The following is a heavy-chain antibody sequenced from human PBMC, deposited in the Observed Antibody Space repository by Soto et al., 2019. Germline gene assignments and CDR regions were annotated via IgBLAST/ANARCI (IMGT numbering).Heavy chain of an antibody. V-gene: IGHV3-33*06. D-gene: IGHD3-10*01. CDR3: AKDRSTYYLVPPFDP. J-gene: IGHJ5*02. CDR1: GFPFSSYG. Sequence: PGGSLRLSCAASGFPFSSYGMHWVRTAPGKGLEWVAVICYDGSNKYYADSVKGRFTISRDNSKNTLYLQMNSLRAEDTAVYYCAKDRSTYYLVPPFDPWGQGTLVTVSS. CDR2: ICYDGSNK.